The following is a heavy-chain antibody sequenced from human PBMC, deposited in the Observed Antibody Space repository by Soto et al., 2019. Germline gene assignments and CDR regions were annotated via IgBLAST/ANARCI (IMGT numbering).Heavy chain of an antibody. V-gene: IGHV1-8*01. Sequence: QVQLVQSGAEVKKPGASVKVSCKASGYTFTSYDINWVRQATGQGLEWMGWMNPNSGNTGYAQKFQGRVTMTRNTSISTAYRERSSLRYEDTAVYYCARGGGSSGGYHFDYWGQGTLVTVSS. CDR3: ARGGGSSGGYHFDY. CDR1: GYTFTSYD. J-gene: IGHJ4*02. D-gene: IGHD3-16*01. CDR2: MNPNSGNT.